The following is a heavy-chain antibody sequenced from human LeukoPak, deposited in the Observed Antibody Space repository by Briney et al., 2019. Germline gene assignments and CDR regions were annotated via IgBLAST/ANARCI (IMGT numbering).Heavy chain of an antibody. CDR2: IIPIFGTA. Sequence: GASVKVSCKASGGTFSSYAISWVRQAPGQGLEWMGGIIPIFGTANYAQKFQGRVTITADKSTSKAYMELSSLRSEDTAVYYCARLGSGSFNYYYYGMDVWGKGTTVNVSS. D-gene: IGHD3-10*01. CDR1: GGTFSSYA. V-gene: IGHV1-69*06. CDR3: ARLGSGSFNYYYYGMDV. J-gene: IGHJ6*04.